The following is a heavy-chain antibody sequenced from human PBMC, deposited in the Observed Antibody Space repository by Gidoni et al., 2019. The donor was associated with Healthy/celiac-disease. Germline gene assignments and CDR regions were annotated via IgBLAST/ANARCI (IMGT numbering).Heavy chain of an antibody. CDR2: IYTSGST. J-gene: IGHJ5*02. V-gene: IGHV4-4*07. CDR3: ARDGDSSGYYSNWFDP. D-gene: IGHD3-22*01. CDR1: GGSISSYY. Sequence: QVQLQESGPGLVKPSETLSLTCTVSGGSISSYYWNWIRQPAGKGLEWIGRIYTSGSTKYNPSLKSRVTMSVDTAKNQFSLKLSSVTAADTAVYYCARDGDSSGYYSNWFDPWGQGTLVTVSS.